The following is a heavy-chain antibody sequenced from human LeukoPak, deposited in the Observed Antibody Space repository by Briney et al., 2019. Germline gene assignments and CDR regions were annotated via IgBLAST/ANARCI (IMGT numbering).Heavy chain of an antibody. D-gene: IGHD1-26*01. CDR3: ARARPVSGSYYFDY. CDR2: MNPNSGNT. CDR1: GYTFTSYD. J-gene: IGHJ4*02. V-gene: IGHV1-8*01. Sequence: ASVKVSCKASGYTFTSYDINWVRQATGQGLEWMGWMNPNSGNTGYAQKFQGRVTITRNTSISTAYMELSSLRSEDTAVYYCARARPVSGSYYFDYWGQGTLVTVSS.